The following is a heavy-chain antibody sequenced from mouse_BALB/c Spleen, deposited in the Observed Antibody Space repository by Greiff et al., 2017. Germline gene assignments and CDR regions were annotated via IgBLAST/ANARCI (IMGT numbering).Heavy chain of an antibody. J-gene: IGHJ4*01. CDR3: ARGAEGESVDY. CDR1: GFTFTSYT. D-gene: IGHD6-2*01. Sequence: QVQLQQSGAELVTPGASVKMSCTASGFTFTSYTMHWVKQRPGQGLEWIGYINPSSGNTNYNQKFKDKATFTADTTSSTAYMQLSSLTSEDSADYSCARGAEGESVDYWGQGTTVTVSS. CDR2: INPSSGNT. V-gene: IGHV1-4*01.